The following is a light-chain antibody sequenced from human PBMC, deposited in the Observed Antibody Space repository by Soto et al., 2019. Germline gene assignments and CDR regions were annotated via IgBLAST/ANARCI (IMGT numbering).Light chain of an antibody. Sequence: EVVMSQSPATLSVSPGERATFSCRASQSINTNLAWFQLKPGQAPRLLIYGASIRATGIPTRFSGSGSGTEFSLTISSLHPDDFATYYCQHYNNYLLTFGGGTKVDI. J-gene: IGKJ4*01. CDR1: QSINTN. V-gene: IGKV3-15*01. CDR2: GAS. CDR3: QHYNNYLLT.